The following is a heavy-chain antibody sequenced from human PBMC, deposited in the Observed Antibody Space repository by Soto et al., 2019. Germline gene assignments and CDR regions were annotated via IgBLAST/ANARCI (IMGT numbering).Heavy chain of an antibody. J-gene: IGHJ4*02. V-gene: IGHV3-43D*03. CDR2: ISWDGGST. CDR3: AKATSYYDSSGYYFDY. CDR1: GFTFDDYA. Sequence: GGSLRLSCAASGFTFDDYAMHWVRQAPGKGLEWVSLISWDGGSTYYADSVKGRFTISRDNSKNSLYLQMNSLRAEDTALYYCAKATSYYDSSGYYFDYWGQGTLVPVSS. D-gene: IGHD3-22*01.